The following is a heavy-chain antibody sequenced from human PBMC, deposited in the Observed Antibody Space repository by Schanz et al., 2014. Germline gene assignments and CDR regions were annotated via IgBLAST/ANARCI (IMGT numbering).Heavy chain of an antibody. CDR1: GFTFSSYG. D-gene: IGHD4-17*01. V-gene: IGHV3-33*06. J-gene: IGHJ3*02. CDR2: IWYDGNNK. CDR3: AKDPHKDYGGKPQTFDI. Sequence: QVQLVESGGGVVQPWRSLRLSCAASGFTFSSYGMHWVRQAPGKGLEWVAVIWYDGNNKYYADSVKGRFTISRDNSKNILYLQMNSLRAEDTALYYCAKDPHKDYGGKPQTFDIWGQGTMVTVSS.